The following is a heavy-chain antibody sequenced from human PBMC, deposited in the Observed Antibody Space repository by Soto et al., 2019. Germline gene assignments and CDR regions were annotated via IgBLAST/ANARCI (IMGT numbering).Heavy chain of an antibody. D-gene: IGHD1-26*01. Sequence: GGSLRLSCAASGFTFSSYWMHWVRQAPGKGLVWVSRINSDGSSTSYADSVKGRFTISRDNAKNTLYLQMNSLRAEDTAVYYCARGKVEWELFYYYGMDVWGQGTTVTVSS. CDR2: INSDGSST. CDR1: GFTFSSYW. J-gene: IGHJ6*02. V-gene: IGHV3-74*01. CDR3: ARGKVEWELFYYYGMDV.